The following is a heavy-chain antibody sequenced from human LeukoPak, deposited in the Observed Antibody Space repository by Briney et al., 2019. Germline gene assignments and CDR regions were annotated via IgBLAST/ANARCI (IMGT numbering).Heavy chain of an antibody. D-gene: IGHD3-3*01. CDR2: INHSGST. CDR1: GGSFSGYY. J-gene: IGHJ4*02. V-gene: IGHV4-34*01. Sequence: PSETLSLTCAVYGGSFSGYYWSWIRQPPGKGLEWIGEINHSGSTNYNPSLKSRVTISVDTSKNQFSLKLSSVTAADTAVYYCARSDFWSGSVIDYWGQGTLVTVSS. CDR3: ARSDFWSGSVIDY.